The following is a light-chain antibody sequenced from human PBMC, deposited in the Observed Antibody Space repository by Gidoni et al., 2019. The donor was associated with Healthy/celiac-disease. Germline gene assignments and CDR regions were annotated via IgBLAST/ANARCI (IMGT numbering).Light chain of an antibody. CDR3: QQLRT. CDR2: DAS. V-gene: IGKV1-13*02. J-gene: IGKJ2*01. Sequence: AIQLTQSPSSLSASVGDRVTITCRASQGISSALAWYQQKPGKAPKLLIYDASSLESGVPSRFSGSGSGTDFTLTSSSLQPEDFATYYCQQLRTVGQGTKLEIK. CDR1: QGISSA.